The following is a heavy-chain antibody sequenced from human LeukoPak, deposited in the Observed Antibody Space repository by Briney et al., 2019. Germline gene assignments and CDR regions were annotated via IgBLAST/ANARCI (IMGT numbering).Heavy chain of an antibody. Sequence: GGSLRLSCAASGFTFSSYSMNWVRQAPGKGLEYVSAISSNGGSTYYANSVKGRFTISRDNAENSLYLQMNSLRVEDTAVYYCASYYGDYDAFDIWGQGTMVSVSS. CDR1: GFTFSSYS. J-gene: IGHJ3*02. CDR3: ASYYGDYDAFDI. V-gene: IGHV3-64*01. CDR2: ISSNGGST. D-gene: IGHD4-17*01.